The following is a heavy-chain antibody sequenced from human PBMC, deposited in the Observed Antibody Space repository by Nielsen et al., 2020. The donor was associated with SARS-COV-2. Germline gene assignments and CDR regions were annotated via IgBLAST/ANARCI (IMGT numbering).Heavy chain of an antibody. V-gene: IGHV3-7*03. D-gene: IGHD1-26*01. CDR3: ARDQRYSGSYWGGYYYYGMDV. CDR2: IKQDGSEK. CDR1: GFTFSSYW. Sequence: GESLKISCAASGFTFSSYWMSWVRQAPGKGLEWVANIKQDGSEKYYVDSVKGRFTISRDNAKNSLYLQMNSLRAEDTAVYYCARDQRYSGSYWGGYYYYGMDVWGQGTTVTVSS. J-gene: IGHJ6*02.